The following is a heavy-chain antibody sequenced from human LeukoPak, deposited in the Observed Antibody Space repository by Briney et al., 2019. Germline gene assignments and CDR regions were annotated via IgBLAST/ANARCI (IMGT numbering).Heavy chain of an antibody. CDR3: AKDRCYVSGSSGLVDY. J-gene: IGHJ4*02. V-gene: IGHV3-30*02. Sequence: PGGSLRLSCAASGFTFSSYGMHWVRQAPGKGLEWVAFIRDDGSNKYYADSVKGRFTISRDYSKNTVYLQMNSLRTDDTAVYYCAKDRCYVSGSSGLVDYWGQGTLVTVSS. CDR2: IRDDGSNK. CDR1: GFTFSSYG. D-gene: IGHD3-10*01.